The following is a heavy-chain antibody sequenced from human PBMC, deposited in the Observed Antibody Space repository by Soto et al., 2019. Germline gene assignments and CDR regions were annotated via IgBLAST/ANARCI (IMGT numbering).Heavy chain of an antibody. CDR3: ATFTFGRPFDT. V-gene: IGHV3-23*01. J-gene: IGHJ3*02. D-gene: IGHD3-16*01. CDR1: GFTFNTYA. CDR2: ISGIGFST. Sequence: GSLRLSCAASGFTFNTYAMSWVRQAPGQGLEWVSAISGIGFSTYYADSVKGRFSISSDSSKNTLFLQMNSLRADDTAVYFCATFTFGRPFDTWGQGTMVTVSS.